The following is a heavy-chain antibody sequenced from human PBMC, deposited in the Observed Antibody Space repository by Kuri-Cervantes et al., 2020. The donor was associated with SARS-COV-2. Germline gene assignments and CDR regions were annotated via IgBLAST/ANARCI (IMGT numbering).Heavy chain of an antibody. CDR2: IIPIFGTA. J-gene: IGHJ4*02. CDR3: AREGSRSSSHHVYY. D-gene: IGHD6-6*01. V-gene: IGHV1-69*06. Sequence: SAVKDSCKSSVGNYSSYAISWVRQAPGQGLEWMGRIIPIFGTANYAQKFQGRVTITADKSTSTAYMELSSLRSEDTAVYYCAREGSRSSSHHVYYWGQGTLVTVSS. CDR1: VGNYSSYA.